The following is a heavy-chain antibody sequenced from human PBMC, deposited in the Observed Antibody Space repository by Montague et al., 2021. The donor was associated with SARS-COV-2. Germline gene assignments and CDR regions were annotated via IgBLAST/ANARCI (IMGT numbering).Heavy chain of an antibody. D-gene: IGHD3-3*01. CDR2: TTLRARA. J-gene: IGHJ3*02. CDR3: ARGQVTVFGVLIMLPAAGPFDI. CDR1: GGSFSDYY. Sequence: SETLSLTCSVYGGSFSDYYWTWIRQPPGKGLEWIGETTLRARANYNPSLKSRVSISVDTSKNQLSPKLTSVTAADTGVYYCARGQVTVFGVLIMLPAAGPFDIWGQGTSVTVSS. V-gene: IGHV4-34*01.